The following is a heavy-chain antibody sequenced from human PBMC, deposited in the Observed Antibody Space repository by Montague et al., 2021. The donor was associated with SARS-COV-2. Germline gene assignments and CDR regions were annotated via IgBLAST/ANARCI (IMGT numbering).Heavy chain of an antibody. D-gene: IGHD3-3*01. Sequence: SETLSLTCTVSGGSIGTSSHFWGWVRKPPGKGLEWIGEINHSGSSNYNPSLESRVTMSVDTSKNQFSLRLNSVSAADTAVYYCARAQVTIFGVLIMLPAAGAVDVWGQGTTVTVSS. CDR3: ARAQVTIFGVLIMLPAAGAVDV. CDR1: GGSIGTSSHF. J-gene: IGHJ3*01. V-gene: IGHV4-39*07. CDR2: INHSGSS.